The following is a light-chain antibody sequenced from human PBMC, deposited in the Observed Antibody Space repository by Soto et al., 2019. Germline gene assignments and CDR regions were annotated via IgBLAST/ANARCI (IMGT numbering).Light chain of an antibody. J-gene: IGLJ2*01. Sequence: QSALTQPASVSGSPGQSITISCTGTSSDVGAYNYVSWYQQHPGKAPKLMIYDVSHRPSGVSNRFSGSKSGNTASLIISGLQAEDEADYYCSSYTSNNSLVFGGGTKVTVL. CDR1: SSDVGAYNY. CDR3: SSYTSNNSLV. CDR2: DVS. V-gene: IGLV2-14*03.